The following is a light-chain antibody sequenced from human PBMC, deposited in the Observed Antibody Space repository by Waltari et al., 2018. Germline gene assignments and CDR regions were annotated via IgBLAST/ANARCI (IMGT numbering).Light chain of an antibody. CDR2: KND. Sequence: QSVLPQTPSASGTPGQRVTISCSGSSSNIGSQYVYWYQQLPGTAPKLPIYKNDQRPSGVPDRFSGSKSGTSAALAISGLRSEDEADYYCATWDDRLSGWLFGGGTKLTAL. CDR3: ATWDDRLSGWL. V-gene: IGLV1-47*01. J-gene: IGLJ3*02. CDR1: SSNIGSQY.